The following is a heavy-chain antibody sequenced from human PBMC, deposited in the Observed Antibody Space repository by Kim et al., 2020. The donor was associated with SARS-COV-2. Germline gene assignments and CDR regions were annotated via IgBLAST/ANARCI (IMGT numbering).Heavy chain of an antibody. J-gene: IGHJ6*02. D-gene: IGHD5-18*01. CDR3: ARLGYNYYYYYGMDV. Sequence: PTLKRRVTMSVDTSKIQLSLKLSSVTAADTAVYYCARLGYNYYYYYGMDVWGQGTTVTVSS. V-gene: IGHV4-39*01.